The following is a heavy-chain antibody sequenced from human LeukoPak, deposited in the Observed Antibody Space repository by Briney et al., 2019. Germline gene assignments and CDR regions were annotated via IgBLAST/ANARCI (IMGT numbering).Heavy chain of an antibody. V-gene: IGHV1-18*01. J-gene: IGHJ4*02. D-gene: IGHD1-20*01. CDR1: GYTFTTYV. CDR3: AKGGFNWNPGFD. CDR2: ITAYNGNT. Sequence: ASVKVSCKASGYTFTTYVITWVRQAPGQGLEWMGWITAYNGNTNYAENLQGRVTMTTDTSTSTAYMELRSLRFDDTAVYYCAKGGFNWNPGFDWGQGTLITVSS.